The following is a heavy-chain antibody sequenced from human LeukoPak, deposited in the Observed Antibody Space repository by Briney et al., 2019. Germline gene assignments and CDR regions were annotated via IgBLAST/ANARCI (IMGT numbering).Heavy chain of an antibody. Sequence: SETLSLTCTVSGGSISSSSYSWGWIRQPPGKGLEWIGSIYYSGSTNYNPSLKSRVTISVDTSKNQFSLKLSSVTAADTAVYYCARAADQHGGGGDHDYWGQGTLVTVSS. CDR3: ARAADQHGGGGDHDY. V-gene: IGHV4-39*07. CDR1: GGSISSSSYS. J-gene: IGHJ4*02. D-gene: IGHD2-21*01. CDR2: IYYSGST.